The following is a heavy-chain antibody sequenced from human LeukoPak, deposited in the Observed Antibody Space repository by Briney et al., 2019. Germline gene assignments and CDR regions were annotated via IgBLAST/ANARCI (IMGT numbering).Heavy chain of an antibody. CDR1: GGSIRGYY. Sequence: SETLSLTCTVSGGSIRGYYWSWIRQPPGRGLEWIGHIYFIGSTNYNPSLKSRVTISGDTSNNQFSLKLTSVTAADTAMYYCARSSNSRFDPWGQGTLVTVSS. J-gene: IGHJ5*02. CDR3: ARSSNSRFDP. CDR2: IYFIGST. D-gene: IGHD5-18*01. V-gene: IGHV4-59*01.